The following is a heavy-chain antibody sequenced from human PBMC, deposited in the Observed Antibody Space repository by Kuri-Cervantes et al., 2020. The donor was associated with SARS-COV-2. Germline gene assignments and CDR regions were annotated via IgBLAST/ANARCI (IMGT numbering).Heavy chain of an antibody. D-gene: IGHD7-27*01. CDR3: ARAIWGFSYMDV. Sequence: GESLKLSCAASGFTFSSYGMHWVRQAPGKGLEWVAVIWYDGSNKYHADSVKGRFTISRNNSKNTLYLQMNSLRAEDTAVYYCARAIWGFSYMDVWGKGTTVTVSS. CDR1: GFTFSSYG. V-gene: IGHV3-33*01. J-gene: IGHJ6*03. CDR2: IWYDGSNK.